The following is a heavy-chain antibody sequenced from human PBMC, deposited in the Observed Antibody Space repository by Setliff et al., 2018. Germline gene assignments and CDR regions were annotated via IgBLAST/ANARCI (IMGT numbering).Heavy chain of an antibody. D-gene: IGHD3-9*01. CDR2: IWYDGSNK. Sequence: SCKASGYTFTSYAMHWVRQAPGQGLEWMAVIWYDGSNKYYADSVRGRLTISRDNSKNTLYLQMNSLRAEDTAVYYCAREDGYNIFDSLDYWGQGTLVTVSS. V-gene: IGHV3-30*16. J-gene: IGHJ4*02. CDR1: GYTFTSYA. CDR3: AREDGYNIFDSLDY.